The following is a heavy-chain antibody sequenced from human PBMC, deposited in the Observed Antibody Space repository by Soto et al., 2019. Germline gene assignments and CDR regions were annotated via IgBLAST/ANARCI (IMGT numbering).Heavy chain of an antibody. CDR1: GYTFTSSG. CDR2: ISAYNGNT. V-gene: IGHV1-18*04. CDR3: ATSYCSSTSCSRNWFDP. Sequence: QVQLVQSGAEVKKPGASVKVSCQASGYTFTSSGISWVRQAPGQGLEWMGWISAYNGNTNYAQKLQGRVTMTTDTSTSTDSMELRSLRSDDTAVYYCATSYCSSTSCSRNWFDPWGQGTLVTVSS. J-gene: IGHJ5*02. D-gene: IGHD2-2*01.